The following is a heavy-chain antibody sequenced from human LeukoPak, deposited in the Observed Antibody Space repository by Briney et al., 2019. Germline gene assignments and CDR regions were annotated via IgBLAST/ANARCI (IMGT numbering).Heavy chain of an antibody. D-gene: IGHD3-10*01. CDR2: IKQDGSDK. V-gene: IGHV3-7*03. CDR3: ARGGYDSGSYYKGPLYYFDY. J-gene: IGHJ4*02. Sequence: GGSLRLSCAASGFTFSSYWMSWVRQAPGEGLEWLANIKQDGSDKYYVDSVKGRFTISRDNSKNTLYLQMNSLRAEDTAVYYCARGGYDSGSYYKGPLYYFDYWGQGTLVTVSS. CDR1: GFTFSSYW.